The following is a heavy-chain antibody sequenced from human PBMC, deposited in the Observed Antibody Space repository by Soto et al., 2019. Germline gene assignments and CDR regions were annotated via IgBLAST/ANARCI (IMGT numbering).Heavy chain of an antibody. CDR3: ARKSSYRPYYYYGMDV. D-gene: IGHD5-18*01. J-gene: IGHJ6*02. V-gene: IGHV3-53*01. Sequence: LRLSCAASGFTVSSNYMSWVRQAPGKGLEWVSVIYSGGSTYYADSVKGRFTISRDNSKNTLYLQMNSLRAEDTAVYYCARKSSYRPYYYYGMDVWGQGTTVTVSS. CDR2: IYSGGST. CDR1: GFTVSSNY.